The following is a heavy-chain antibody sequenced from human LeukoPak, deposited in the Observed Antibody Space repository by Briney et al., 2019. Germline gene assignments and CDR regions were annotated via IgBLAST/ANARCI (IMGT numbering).Heavy chain of an antibody. CDR3: VRDTYGPSYW. V-gene: IGHV3-7*01. CDR2: INGDGSQK. CDR1: GFTFNRYW. J-gene: IGHJ4*02. D-gene: IGHD2-8*01. Sequence: GGSLRLSCAGSGFTFNRYWMTWVRQAPGKGLEWVAIINGDGSQKYYLDSVKGRFTISRDNAKNSLYLQMNILRVEDTAVYHWVRDTYGPSYWWGQGTLVTVSS.